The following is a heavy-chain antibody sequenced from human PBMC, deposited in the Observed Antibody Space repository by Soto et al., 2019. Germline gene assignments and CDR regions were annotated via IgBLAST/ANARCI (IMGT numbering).Heavy chain of an antibody. J-gene: IGHJ4*01. CDR3: ASMVGDYDYVWGSYRPNRIFDY. CDR2: IIPIFGIA. D-gene: IGHD3-16*02. Sequence: ASVKVSFKASGGTFSSYAISWVRQAPGQGLEWMGGIIPIFGIANYAQKFQGRVTITADESTSTAYMELSSLRSEDTAVYYCASMVGDYDYVWGSYRPNRIFDYWG. CDR1: GGTFSSYA. V-gene: IGHV1-69*13.